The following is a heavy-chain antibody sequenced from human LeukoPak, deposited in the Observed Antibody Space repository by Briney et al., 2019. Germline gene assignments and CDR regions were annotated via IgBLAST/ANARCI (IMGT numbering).Heavy chain of an antibody. J-gene: IGHJ4*02. CDR2: IYTSGST. Sequence: SETLSLTCTVSGGSSSSGYYYGSWIRQPAGKGLEGIERIYTSGSTNYNPSLKSPITISVYTSNNQFSLNLSDATATACALLYCARGYSRGWYIDYWGQGTLVTVSS. V-gene: IGHV4-61*02. D-gene: IGHD6-19*01. CDR3: ARGYSRGWYIDY. CDR1: GGSSSSGYYY.